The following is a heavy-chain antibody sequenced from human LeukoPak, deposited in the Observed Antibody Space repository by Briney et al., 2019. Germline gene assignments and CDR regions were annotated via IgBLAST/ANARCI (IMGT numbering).Heavy chain of an antibody. CDR3: ARGLGDFDY. J-gene: IGHJ4*02. V-gene: IGHV3-33*08. CDR1: GFTFSSYA. Sequence: GGSLRLSCAASGFTFSSYAMSWVRQAPGKGLEWVAVIWYDGGNKYYVESVKGRFTISRDNSRNTLYLQMNSLRVEDTAVYYCARGLGDFDYWGQGTLVTVSS. D-gene: IGHD7-27*01. CDR2: IWYDGGNK.